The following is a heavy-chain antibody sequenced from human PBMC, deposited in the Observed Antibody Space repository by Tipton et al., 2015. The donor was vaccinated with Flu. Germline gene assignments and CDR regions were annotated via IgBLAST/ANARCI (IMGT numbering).Heavy chain of an antibody. CDR3: ALPPQTFFYNSSGYYPLDY. CDR1: GYTFTSYY. CDR2: INPSGGST. Sequence: QLVQSGAEVKKPGASVKVSCKASGYTFTSYYMHWVRQAPGQGLEWMGIINPSGGSTSYAQKFQGRVTMTRDTSTSTVYMELSSLRSEDTAVYCFALPPQTFFYNSSGYYPLDYWGQGTLVTVSS. J-gene: IGHJ4*02. D-gene: IGHD3-22*01. V-gene: IGHV1-46*01.